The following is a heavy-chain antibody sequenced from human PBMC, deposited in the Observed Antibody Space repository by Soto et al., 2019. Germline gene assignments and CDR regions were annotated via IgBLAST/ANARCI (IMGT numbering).Heavy chain of an antibody. CDR3: ARSTLEWLLLN. CDR2: IYYSGST. D-gene: IGHD3-3*01. V-gene: IGHV4-30-4*01. J-gene: IGHJ4*02. CDR1: VGSISSGDYY. Sequence: PSETLSLTCTVSVGSISSGDYYWSWIRQPPGKGLEWIGYIYYSGSTYYNPSLESRVTISVDTSKNQFSLKLSSVTAADTAVYYCARSTLEWLLLNWGQGTMVTVSS.